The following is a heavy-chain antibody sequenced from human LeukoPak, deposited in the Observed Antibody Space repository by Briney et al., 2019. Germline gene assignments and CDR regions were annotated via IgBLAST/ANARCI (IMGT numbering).Heavy chain of an antibody. V-gene: IGHV4-4*07. Sequence: PSETLSLTCTVSGGSISSYYWSWIRQPAGKGLEWIGRIYTSGSTNYNPSLKSRVTMSVDTSKNQFSLKLSSVTAADTAVYYCARGTRIWGVIDFDYWGQGALVTVSS. CDR1: GGSISSYY. CDR2: IYTSGST. J-gene: IGHJ4*02. CDR3: ARGTRIWGVIDFDY. D-gene: IGHD3-16*01.